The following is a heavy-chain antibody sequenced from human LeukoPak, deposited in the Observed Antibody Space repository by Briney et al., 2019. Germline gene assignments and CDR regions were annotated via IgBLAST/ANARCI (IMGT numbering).Heavy chain of an antibody. V-gene: IGHV3-48*01. CDR1: RFTFSSYS. CDR2: ISSSSRAI. J-gene: IGHJ4*02. D-gene: IGHD6-6*01. CDR3: AKPMFAYSSSSQLFDY. Sequence: GGSLRLSCAASRFTFSSYSMNWVRQAPGKGLEWVSYISSSSRAIYYADSVKGRFTISRDNSKNTLYLQMNSLRAEDTAVYYCAKPMFAYSSSSQLFDYWGQGTLVTVSS.